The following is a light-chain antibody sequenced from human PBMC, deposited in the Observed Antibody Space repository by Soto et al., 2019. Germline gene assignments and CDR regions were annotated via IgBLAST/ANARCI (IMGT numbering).Light chain of an antibody. Sequence: EIVMTQSPATLSVSPGERATLSCRASQSVSSNLAWNQQKPGQAPRPLIFGASARATGIPARFSGSGSGTEFTLTISSLQSEDFAVYYCQQYNNWPTTFGQGTKVEIK. CDR3: QQYNNWPTT. CDR2: GAS. V-gene: IGKV3-15*01. CDR1: QSVSSN. J-gene: IGKJ1*01.